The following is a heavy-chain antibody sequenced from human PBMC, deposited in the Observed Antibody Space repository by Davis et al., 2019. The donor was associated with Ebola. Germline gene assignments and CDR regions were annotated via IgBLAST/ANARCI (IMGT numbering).Heavy chain of an antibody. CDR2: IYWNDVK. Sequence: SGPTLVKPTETLTLTCTVSGFSLSNARRGVGWIRQPPGKALEWLALIYWNDVKRYSPSLKSRLTITKDTSKNQVVLTMTNMDPVDTATYYCAHREATLYSSGWDYWGQGTLVTVSS. CDR1: GFSLSNARRG. V-gene: IGHV2-5*01. D-gene: IGHD6-19*01. CDR3: AHREATLYSSGWDY. J-gene: IGHJ4*02.